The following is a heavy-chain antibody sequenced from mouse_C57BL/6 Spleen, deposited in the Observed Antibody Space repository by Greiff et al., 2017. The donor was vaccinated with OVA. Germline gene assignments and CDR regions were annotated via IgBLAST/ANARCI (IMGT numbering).Heavy chain of an antibody. V-gene: IGHV1-55*01. CDR3: ARNWDGDWYFDV. CDR1: GYTFTSYW. D-gene: IGHD4-1*01. CDR2: IYPGSGST. Sequence: QVQLQQSGAELVKPGASVKMSCKASGYTFTSYWITWVKQRPGQGLEWIGDIYPGSGSTNYNEKFKSKATLTVDTSSSTAYMQLSSLTSEDSAVYYCARNWDGDWYFDVWGTGTTVTVSS. J-gene: IGHJ1*03.